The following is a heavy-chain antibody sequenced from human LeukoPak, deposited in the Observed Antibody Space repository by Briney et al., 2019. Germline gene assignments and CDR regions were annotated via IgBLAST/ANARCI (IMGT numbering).Heavy chain of an antibody. D-gene: IGHD6-6*01. CDR1: GDSISNTNYY. CDR3: TTIEYSSSIVY. V-gene: IGHV4-39*07. J-gene: IGHJ4*02. CDR2: IYYSRRT. Sequence: SSETLSLTCTVSGDSISNTNYYWGWIRQPPGKGLEWIGSIYYSRRTYYNPSLKSRVTISVDTSKNQFSLRLSSVTAADTAVYYCTTIEYSSSIVYWGQGTLVTVSS.